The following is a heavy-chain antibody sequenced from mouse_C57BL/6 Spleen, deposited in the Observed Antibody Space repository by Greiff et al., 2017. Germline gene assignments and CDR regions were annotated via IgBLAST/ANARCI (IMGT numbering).Heavy chain of an antibody. Sequence: QVQLQQPGAELVRPGTSVKLSCKASGYTFTSYWMHWVKQRPGQGLEWIGVIDPSDSYTNYNQKFKGKATLTVDTSSSTAYMQLSSLTSEDSAVYYCARSGYGSSYSAMDYWGQGTSVTVSS. CDR3: ARSGYGSSYSAMDY. CDR2: IDPSDSYT. CDR1: GYTFTSYW. J-gene: IGHJ4*01. D-gene: IGHD1-1*01. V-gene: IGHV1-59*01.